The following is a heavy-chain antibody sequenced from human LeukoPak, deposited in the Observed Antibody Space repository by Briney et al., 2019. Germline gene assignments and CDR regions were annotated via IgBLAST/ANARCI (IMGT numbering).Heavy chain of an antibody. CDR1: GFTFSSYE. V-gene: IGHV3-48*03. J-gene: IGHJ4*02. D-gene: IGHD3-10*01. Sequence: GGSLRLSCATSGFTFSSYEMNWVRQAPGKGLEGVSYISSSGSTIYYADSVKGRFTISRDNAKNSLYLQMNSLRAEDTAVYCCAATYYYGSGREMPFDYWGQGTLVTVSS. CDR3: AATYYYGSGREMPFDY. CDR2: ISSSGSTI.